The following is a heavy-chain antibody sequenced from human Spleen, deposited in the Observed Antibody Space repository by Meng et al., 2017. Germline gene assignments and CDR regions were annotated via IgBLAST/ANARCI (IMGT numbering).Heavy chain of an antibody. CDR3: TRGSGGSV. CDR2: IPHSGSS. CDR1: GTSITNYNW. Sequence: QVQLRESGPGLVKPSETLSLTCPVSGTSITNYNWWSWVRQPPGKGREWIGEIPHSGSSAYNPSLKSRVTMSIDKSKNQFSLTLTSVTAADTAVYYCTRGSGGSVWGQGTLVTVSS. V-gene: IGHV4-4*02. D-gene: IGHD3-10*01. J-gene: IGHJ4*02.